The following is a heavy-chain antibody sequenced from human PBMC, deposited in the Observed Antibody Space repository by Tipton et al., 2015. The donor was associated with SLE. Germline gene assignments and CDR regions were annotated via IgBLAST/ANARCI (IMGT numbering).Heavy chain of an antibody. J-gene: IGHJ4*02. CDR1: GGSFSGYY. V-gene: IGHV4-34*01. Sequence: TLSLTCAVYGGSFSGYYWSWIRQPPGKGLEWIGEINHSGSTNYNPSLKSRVTISVDTSKNQFSLKLSSVTAADTAVYYCARADSSTVFHYWGQGTLVTVSS. CDR2: INHSGST. CDR3: ARADSSTVFHY. D-gene: IGHD6-13*01.